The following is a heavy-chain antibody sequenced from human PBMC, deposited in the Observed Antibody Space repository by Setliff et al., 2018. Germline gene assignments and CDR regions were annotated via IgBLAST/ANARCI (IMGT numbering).Heavy chain of an antibody. CDR1: GYSFTSYW. V-gene: IGHV5-51*01. CDR3: ARSRSNFWSGYFNWFDP. CDR2: IYPGDSDT. Sequence: PGESLKISCKGSGYSFTSYWIGWVRQMPGKGLEWMGIIYPGDSDTRYSPSFQGQVTISADKSISTAYLQWSSLKASDTAVYYCARSRSNFWSGYFNWFDPWGQGTLVTVSS. J-gene: IGHJ5*02. D-gene: IGHD3-3*01.